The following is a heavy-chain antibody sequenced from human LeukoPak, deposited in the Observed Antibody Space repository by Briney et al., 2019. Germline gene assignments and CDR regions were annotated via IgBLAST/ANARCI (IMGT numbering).Heavy chain of an antibody. CDR3: AKDRHGIVGLTPFEY. V-gene: IGHV3-23*01. Sequence: GGSLRLSCAASGFEFHIYAMSWVRQAPGKGLEWVSGTNDNGDNTNHADSVKGRFTISRDNSKNTLYLQMNSLRADDTAIYYCAKDRHGIVGLTPFEYWGQGTRVTVSS. J-gene: IGHJ4*02. CDR1: GFEFHIYA. D-gene: IGHD1-26*01. CDR2: TNDNGDNT.